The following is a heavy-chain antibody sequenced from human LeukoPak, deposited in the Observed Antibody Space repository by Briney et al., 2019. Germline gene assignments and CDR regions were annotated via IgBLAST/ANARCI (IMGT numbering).Heavy chain of an antibody. J-gene: IGHJ4*02. CDR2: IQYDGSNK. V-gene: IGHV3-30*02. D-gene: IGHD3-22*01. CDR1: GFTFGSYG. Sequence: SGGSLRLSCAASGFTFGSYGIHWVRQAPGKGLEWVAFIQYDGSNKYYADSVKGRFIISRDNSKNTLYLQMNSLRVEDTAVYYCAKDRKYYHDISGYYPNWGQGTLVTVSS. CDR3: AKDRKYYHDISGYYPN.